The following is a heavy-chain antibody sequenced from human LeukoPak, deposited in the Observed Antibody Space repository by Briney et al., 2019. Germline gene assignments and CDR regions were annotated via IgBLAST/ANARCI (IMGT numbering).Heavy chain of an antibody. D-gene: IGHD4-11*01. CDR3: AKGLGKATVTPLGY. J-gene: IGHJ4*02. V-gene: IGHV3-23*01. CDR1: GFTFSSYA. CDR2: ISGSGGST. Sequence: GGSLRLSCAASGFTFSSYAMSWVRQAPGEGLEWISGISGSGGSTYYADSVKGRFTISRDNSKNTLYLQMDSLRAEDTAVYYCAKGLGKATVTPLGYWGQGTLVTVSS.